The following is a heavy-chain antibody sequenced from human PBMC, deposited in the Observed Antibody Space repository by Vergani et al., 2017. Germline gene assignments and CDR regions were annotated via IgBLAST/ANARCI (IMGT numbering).Heavy chain of an antibody. CDR3: ARVRTGYGSGSYEIDY. J-gene: IGHJ4*02. D-gene: IGHD3-10*01. CDR2: INPNSGGT. CDR1: GYTFTGYY. Sequence: QVQLVQSGAEVKKPGASVKVSCKASGYTFTGYYMHWVRQAPGQGLEWMGWINPNSGGTNYAQKFQGRVTMTRDTSISTAYMELSRLRSDDTAVYYCARVRTGYGSGSYEIDYWGQGTLVTVSS. V-gene: IGHV1-2*02.